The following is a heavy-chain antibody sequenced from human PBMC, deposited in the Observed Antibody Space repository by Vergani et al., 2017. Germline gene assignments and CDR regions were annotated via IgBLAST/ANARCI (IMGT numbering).Heavy chain of an antibody. V-gene: IGHV3-23*01. CDR1: GFTFSSYA. CDR3: AKDSSSWYRGGYYYYMDV. D-gene: IGHD6-13*01. CDR2: ISGSGGST. Sequence: EVQLLESGGGLVQPGGSLRLSCAASGFTFSSYAMSWVRQAPGKGLEWVSAISGSGGSTYYADSVKGRFTISRDNSKNSLYLQMNSLRAEDTALYYCAKDSSSWYRGGYYYYMDVWGKGTTVTVAS. J-gene: IGHJ6*03.